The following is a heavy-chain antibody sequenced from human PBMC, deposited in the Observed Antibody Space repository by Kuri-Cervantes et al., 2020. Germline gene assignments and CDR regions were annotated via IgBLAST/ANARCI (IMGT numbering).Heavy chain of an antibody. J-gene: IGHJ6*02. CDR3: ARRTTVVTPLTFYYYYGFDV. V-gene: IGHV3-30-3*01. CDR1: GLTFSSNA. D-gene: IGHD4-23*01. Sequence: LSLTCAVSGLTFSSNAMHWVRQAPGKGLEWVAVVSYDGSNKYSADSVKGRFPISRDNAKNSLYLQMNSLRDADSAVYYCARRTTVVTPLTFYYYYGFDVLG. CDR2: VSYDGSNK.